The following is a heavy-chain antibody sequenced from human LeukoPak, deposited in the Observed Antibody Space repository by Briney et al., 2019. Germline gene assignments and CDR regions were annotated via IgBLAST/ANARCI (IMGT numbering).Heavy chain of an antibody. CDR2: IYYSGST. V-gene: IGHV4-59*01. J-gene: IGHJ4*02. Sequence: SETLSLTCTVSGGSISSYYWSWIRQPPGKGLEWIGYIYYSGSTNYNPSLKSRVTISVDTSKNQFSLKLSSVAAADTAVYYCARVEAFYYFDYWGQGTLVTVSS. CDR3: ARVEAFYYFDY. CDR1: GGSISSYY.